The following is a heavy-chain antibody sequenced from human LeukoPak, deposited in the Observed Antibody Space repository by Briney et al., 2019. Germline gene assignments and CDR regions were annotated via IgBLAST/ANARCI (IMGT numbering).Heavy chain of an antibody. Sequence: PGWSLSLSCAASGFTFHDYAMHWVRQAPAKGLAGVSGISWYCGSIDLEDSAKGRFTISRDNAKNPLHLQMDSLRPQDPALYYLLKDTSLSVLTGSYDGWGQGCLVTVS. D-gene: IGHD3-9*01. V-gene: IGHV3-9*01. CDR2: ISWYCGSI. CDR1: GFTFHDYA. J-gene: IGHJ4*02. CDR3: LKDTSLSVLTGSYDG.